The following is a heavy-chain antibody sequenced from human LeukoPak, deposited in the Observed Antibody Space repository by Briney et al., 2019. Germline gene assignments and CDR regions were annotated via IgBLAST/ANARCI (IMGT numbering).Heavy chain of an antibody. D-gene: IGHD3-22*01. J-gene: IGHJ3*01. CDR1: GYTFTSYG. CDR2: ISAYNGNT. V-gene: IGHV1-18*01. Sequence: GASVKVSCKASGYTFTSYGISWVRQAPGQGLEWMGWISAYNGNTNYAQKLQGRVTMTTDTSTNTAYMELRSLRSDDTAVYYCARDLYYYDSSGYLGPYFGLWGQGTMVTVSS. CDR3: ARDLYYYDSSGYLGPYFGL.